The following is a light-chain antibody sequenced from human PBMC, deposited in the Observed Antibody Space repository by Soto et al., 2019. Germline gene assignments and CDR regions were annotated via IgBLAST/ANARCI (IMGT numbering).Light chain of an antibody. CDR2: EAA. CDR3: QQYNSFRLT. Sequence: DIQMTQSPSTLSASIGDTVTISCRASQSIYKWLAWYQQKPQKAPKVLIFEAAGLESGVSSRFRGSGSGTEFTLTCSGLQPDDLATYYCQQYNSFRLTFGGGTTVEL. CDR1: QSIYKW. J-gene: IGKJ4*01. V-gene: IGKV1-5*01.